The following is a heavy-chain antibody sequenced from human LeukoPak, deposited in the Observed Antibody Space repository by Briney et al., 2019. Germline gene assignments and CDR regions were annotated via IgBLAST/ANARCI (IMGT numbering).Heavy chain of an antibody. V-gene: IGHV3-11*06. CDR1: VFTFSDYY. CDR3: ARGPSMTTVTRYYYYGMDV. Sequence: EGPLRLPCAPSVFTFSDYYMSCIRQSPGKGLEWVSYISSSSNYTNHADSVKGRFTISRDNGENSLYMQNNSLSGEDTAVYYCARGPSMTTVTRYYYYGMDVWGKGATVTVSS. D-gene: IGHD4-17*01. CDR2: ISSSSNYT. J-gene: IGHJ6*04.